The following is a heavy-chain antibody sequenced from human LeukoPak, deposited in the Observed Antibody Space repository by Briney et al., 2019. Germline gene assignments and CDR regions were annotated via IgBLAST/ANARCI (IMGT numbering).Heavy chain of an antibody. V-gene: IGHV1-69*05. D-gene: IGHD6-13*01. CDR2: IIPIFDTA. CDR3: ARGQQVRLPGAFDI. J-gene: IGHJ3*02. Sequence: GASVKVSCKASGYTFTSYDINRVRQAPGQGLEWMGGIIPIFDTANYAQKFQGRVTITTDEFTSTAYMELSSLRSEDTAVYYCARGQQVRLPGAFDIWGQGTMVTVSS. CDR1: GYTFTSYD.